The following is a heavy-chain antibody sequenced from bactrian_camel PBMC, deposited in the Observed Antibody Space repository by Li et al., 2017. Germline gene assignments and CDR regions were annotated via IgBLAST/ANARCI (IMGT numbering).Heavy chain of an antibody. J-gene: IGHJ4*01. V-gene: IGHV3S60*01. Sequence: VQLVESGGGSVQAGESLRLSCASSGSIYDTMCMGWFRQAPGKEREGLASIRTIGATKTYSDSAKGRFTISQDAAENELYLQMNSLKPEDTAMYYCVAVGPIRGVCRYTMTPFAKLRGQGTQVTVS. CDR1: GSIYDTMC. CDR2: IRTIGATK. D-gene: IGHD7*01. CDR3: VAVGPIRGVCRYTMTPFAKL.